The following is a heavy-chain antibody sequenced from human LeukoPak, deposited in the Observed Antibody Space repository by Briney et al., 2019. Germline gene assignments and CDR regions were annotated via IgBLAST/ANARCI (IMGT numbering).Heavy chain of an antibody. CDR1: GHSISSAYY. J-gene: IGHJ4*02. Sequence: PSETLSLTCTVSGHSISSAYYWGWIRQPPGKGLEWIGYIYYSGSTNYNPSLKSRVTISVDTSKNQFSLKLSSVTAADTAVYYCARDSYGSGSYYFDYWGQGTLVTVSS. D-gene: IGHD5-18*01. CDR3: ARDSYGSGSYYFDY. CDR2: IYYSGST. V-gene: IGHV4-61*01.